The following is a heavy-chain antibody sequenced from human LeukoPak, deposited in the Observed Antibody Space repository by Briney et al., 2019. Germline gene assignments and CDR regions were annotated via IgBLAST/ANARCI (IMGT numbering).Heavy chain of an antibody. CDR3: ARRSIFGVLNPFDI. D-gene: IGHD3-3*01. Sequence: SVKVSCKASGGTFSSYAISWVRQAPGQGLEWMGGIIPIFGTANYAQKFQGRVTMTRDMSTSTVYMELSSLRSEDTALYYCARRSIFGVLNPFDIWGQGTMVTVSS. CDR2: IIPIFGTA. CDR1: GGTFSSYA. J-gene: IGHJ3*02. V-gene: IGHV1-69*05.